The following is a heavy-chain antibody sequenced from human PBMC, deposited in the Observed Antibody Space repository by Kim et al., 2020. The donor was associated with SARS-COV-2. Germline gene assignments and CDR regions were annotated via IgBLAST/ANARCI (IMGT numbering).Heavy chain of an antibody. J-gene: IGHJ4*02. CDR3: ARAPFGGAYFDY. D-gene: IGHD3-10*01. V-gene: IGHV4-4*07. CDR2: T. Sequence: TNFNPSLKSRVTMSVDTSKNQFPLKLTSVTAADTAVYYCARAPFGGAYFDYWGQGMLVTVSS.